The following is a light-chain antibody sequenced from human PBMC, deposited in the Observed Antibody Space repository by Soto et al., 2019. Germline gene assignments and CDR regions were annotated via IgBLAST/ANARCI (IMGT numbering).Light chain of an antibody. J-gene: IGLJ2*01. CDR1: SSDVGGYNY. CDR3: SSYAGSIEGVV. Sequence: QSVLTQPPSASGSPGQSVTISCTGTSSDVGGYNYVSWYQQHPDKAPKLMIYEVSKRPSGVPDRFSGSKSGNTASLTVSGLQAEDESDYDCSSYAGSIEGVVFGGGTKLTVL. CDR2: EVS. V-gene: IGLV2-8*01.